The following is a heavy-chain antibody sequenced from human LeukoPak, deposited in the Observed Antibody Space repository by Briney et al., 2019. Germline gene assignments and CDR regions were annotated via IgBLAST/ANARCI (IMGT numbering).Heavy chain of an antibody. D-gene: IGHD1-26*01. CDR1: GSSVSTFY. J-gene: IGHJ2*01. CDR2: VHDTGST. CDR3: ARGSTDVYWYLDV. V-gene: IGHV4-59*02. Sequence: SETLSLTCIVSGSSVSTFYWSWLRQSPGTGLEWIGFVHDTGSTAYNPSLKSRVTISLETSKNQLSLMLTSVTAADTAMYYCARGSTDVYWYLDVWGRGTLVTVSS.